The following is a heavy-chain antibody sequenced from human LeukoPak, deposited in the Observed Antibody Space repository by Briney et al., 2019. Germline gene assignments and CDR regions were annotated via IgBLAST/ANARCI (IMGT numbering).Heavy chain of an antibody. CDR2: ISGSVGST. CDR3: TKATTWFSFDY. J-gene: IGHJ4*02. CDR1: GFTFSRNG. V-gene: IGHV3-23*01. D-gene: IGHD1-26*01. Sequence: GGSLRLSCAASGFTFSRNGMTWLRQAPGKGLEWVSAISGSVGSTYYADSVKGRFTISRDNSKNTLYLQMNSLRAEDTAVYYCTKATTWFSFDYWGQGTLVTVSS.